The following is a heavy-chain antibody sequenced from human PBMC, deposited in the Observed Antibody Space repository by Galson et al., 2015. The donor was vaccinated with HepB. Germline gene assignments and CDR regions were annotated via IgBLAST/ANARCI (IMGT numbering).Heavy chain of an antibody. CDR3: ARVGYSSSWYGNYYYGMDV. D-gene: IGHD6-13*01. Sequence: SVKVSCKASGGTFSSYTISWVRQAPGQGLEWMGRIIPILGIANYAQKFQGRVTITADKSTSTAYMELSSLRSEDTAVYYCARVGYSSSWYGNYYYGMDVWGQGTTVTVSS. J-gene: IGHJ6*02. CDR1: GGTFSSYT. CDR2: IIPILGIA. V-gene: IGHV1-69*02.